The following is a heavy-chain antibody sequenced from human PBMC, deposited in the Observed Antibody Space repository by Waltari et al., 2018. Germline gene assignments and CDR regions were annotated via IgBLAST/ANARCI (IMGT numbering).Heavy chain of an antibody. J-gene: IGHJ4*02. D-gene: IGHD6-6*01. CDR1: GFTFRIYW. V-gene: IGHV3-74*01. CDR2: FTGDGSGT. CDR3: AKSIPDRAFES. Sequence: EVLLVESGGHLVQPGGSLRLSGAASGFTFRIYWMYWVRQAPGKGLEWVSLFTGDGSGTASADSVKGRFTISRDTAKNTLYLQMDSLRAEDTAVYYCAKSIPDRAFESWGQGTLVTVSS.